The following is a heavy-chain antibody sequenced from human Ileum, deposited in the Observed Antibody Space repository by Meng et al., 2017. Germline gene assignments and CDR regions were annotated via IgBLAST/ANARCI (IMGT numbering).Heavy chain of an antibody. D-gene: IGHD3-9*01. Sequence: SETLSLTCAVYSGSFSNYYWTCIRQPPGKGLEWIGEINHSGSTNYNPSLKSRVTISVDTSENQFSLKLTSVTVADTAVYYCARGQSNELRYFDWLPPRLYYCDYWGQGTLVTVSS. CDR2: INHSGST. CDR3: ARGQSNELRYFDWLPPRLYYCDY. V-gene: IGHV4-34*01. J-gene: IGHJ4*02. CDR1: SGSFSNYY.